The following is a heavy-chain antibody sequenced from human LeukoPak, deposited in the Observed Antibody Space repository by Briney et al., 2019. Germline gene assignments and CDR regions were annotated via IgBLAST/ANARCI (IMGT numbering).Heavy chain of an antibody. V-gene: IGHV4-59*08. Sequence: SGTLSRTCTVSGASISSYYWSWIRQPPGKGLEWIGYIYYSGSTNYNPSLKSRVTISVDTSKSQFSLRLSSVTAADTAIYYCATSCGNSYGCYFDYWGQGTLVTVSS. CDR1: GASISSYY. D-gene: IGHD5-18*01. CDR3: ATSCGNSYGCYFDY. J-gene: IGHJ4*02. CDR2: IYYSGST.